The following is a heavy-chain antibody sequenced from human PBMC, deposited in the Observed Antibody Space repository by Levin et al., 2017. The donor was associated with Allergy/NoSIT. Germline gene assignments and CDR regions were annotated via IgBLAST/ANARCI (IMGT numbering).Heavy chain of an antibody. CDR2: ISGSGGTT. CDR3: VRLQQLVPSD. D-gene: IGHD6-13*01. J-gene: IGHJ4*02. CDR1: GFTFSSYA. Sequence: GGSLRLSCAASGFTFSSYAMSWVRQAPGKGLEWVSLISGSGGTTYYADSVKGRFTISRDISKNTLYLQMNSLRAEDTALYYCVRLQQLVPSDWGQGTLVTVSS. V-gene: IGHV3-23*01.